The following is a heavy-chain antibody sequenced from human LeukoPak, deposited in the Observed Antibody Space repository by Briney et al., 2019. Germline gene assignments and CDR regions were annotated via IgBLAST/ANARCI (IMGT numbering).Heavy chain of an antibody. J-gene: IGHJ4*02. Sequence: GGSLRLSCAASGFTFSSYAMNWVRQAPGKGLEWVSAISGGGGTTYYADSVKGRFTISRDNSKNTLYAEMTSLRAEDTAVYYCATLASGYSSPFDYWGQGTLVTVSS. CDR1: GFTFSSYA. CDR3: ATLASGYSSPFDY. D-gene: IGHD6-13*01. V-gene: IGHV3-23*01. CDR2: ISGGGGTT.